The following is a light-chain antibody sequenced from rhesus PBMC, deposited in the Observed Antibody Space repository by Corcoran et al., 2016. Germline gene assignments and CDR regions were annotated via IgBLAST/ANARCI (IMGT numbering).Light chain of an antibody. J-gene: IGKJ3*01. V-gene: IGKV1-69*01. CDR1: QGISNW. CDR2: RAT. CDR3: PQHHTSPPFA. Sequence: DIQMTQSPSSLSASGGDRVIITCRASQGISNWLAWYQQKTGKAPKLLMYRATNLEKGVPSRFSGSGSGKDFTLTISSLQPENIATYYCPQHHTSPPFAFGPGTKLDIK.